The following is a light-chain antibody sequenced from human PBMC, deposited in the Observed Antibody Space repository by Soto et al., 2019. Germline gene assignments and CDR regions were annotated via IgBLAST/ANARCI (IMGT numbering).Light chain of an antibody. Sequence: QSVLTQPPSASGTPGQRVSISCSGRSSNIGSNYVYWYQQLPGTAPKLLMYTNNQRPSGVPDRLSGSKSGTSASLAISGLRSEDEADYYCATWDDSLSAWVFGGGTKLTVL. V-gene: IGLV1-47*02. J-gene: IGLJ3*02. CDR2: TNN. CDR1: SSNIGSNY. CDR3: ATWDDSLSAWV.